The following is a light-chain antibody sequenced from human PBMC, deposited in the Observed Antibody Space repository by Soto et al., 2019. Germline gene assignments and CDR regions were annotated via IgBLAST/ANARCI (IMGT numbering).Light chain of an antibody. V-gene: IGKV3-15*01. CDR3: QQYHNWPPEWT. CDR1: QSVSSN. J-gene: IGKJ1*01. Sequence: EIVMTQSPAILSVSPGDRATLSWRASQSVSSNLAWYQQKPGQAPRLLIYGASTRATGIPARFSGSGSGTEFTLTISSLQSEDFAVYYCQQYHNWPPEWTFGQGTKVDIK. CDR2: GAS.